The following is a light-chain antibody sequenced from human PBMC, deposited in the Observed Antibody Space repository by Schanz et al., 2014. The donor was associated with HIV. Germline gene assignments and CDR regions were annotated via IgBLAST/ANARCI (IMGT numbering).Light chain of an antibody. V-gene: IGLV1-40*01. CDR1: SSNIGAGYD. J-gene: IGLJ3*02. Sequence: QAVVTQPPSGSGAPGQRVTISCTGSSSNIGAGYDVHWYQQLPGTAPKLLIYNTYHRPSGVPDRFSGSESGTSASLAISGLQSEDEADYYCSSFAGSNIPWVFGGGTKLTVL. CDR2: NTY. CDR3: SSFAGSNIPWV.